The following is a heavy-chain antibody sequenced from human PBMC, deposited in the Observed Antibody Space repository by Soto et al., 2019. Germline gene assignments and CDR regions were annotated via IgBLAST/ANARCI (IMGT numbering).Heavy chain of an antibody. V-gene: IGHV3-74*01. CDR2: INNDGGST. Sequence: EEQVVESGGGLVQPGGSLRLSCAASGFIFTGNWMHWVRQGPGKGLDWVSGINNDGGSTFYAASVKGRFTISRDNTNNTVYLQMTSLGAEDSAVYYCGTVFDLWGHGTQVTVSS. J-gene: IGHJ5*02. D-gene: IGHD4-4*01. CDR1: GFIFTGNW. CDR3: GTVFDL.